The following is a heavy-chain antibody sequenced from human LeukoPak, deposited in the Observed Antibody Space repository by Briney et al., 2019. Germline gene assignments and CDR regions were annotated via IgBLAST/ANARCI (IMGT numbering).Heavy chain of an antibody. V-gene: IGHV3-23*01. J-gene: IGHJ4*02. CDR1: GFLFSNYD. Sequence: GGSLILSCAASGFLFSNYDMSWVRQSPGKGLEWVSTISGSGGSIHYADSVKGRFTISRDNSKNTLYLQINSLRVEDAAVYYCAKGGGSAWLGNWGQGTLVTVSS. CDR3: AKGGGSAWLGN. D-gene: IGHD5-24*01. CDR2: ISGSGGSI.